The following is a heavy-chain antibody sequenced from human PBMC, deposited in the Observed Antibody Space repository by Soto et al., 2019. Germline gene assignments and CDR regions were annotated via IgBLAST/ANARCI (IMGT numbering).Heavy chain of an antibody. CDR1: GYTFTSYG. CDR2: ISAYNGNT. J-gene: IGHJ5*02. V-gene: IGHV1-18*01. D-gene: IGHD5-12*01. Sequence: ASVKVSCKASGYTFTSYGISWVRQAPGQGLEWMGWISAYNGNTNYAQKLQGRVTMTTDTSTSTAYMELRSLRSDDTAVYYCAREGPNYVDIVATSFRGSCNWFDPWGQGTLVTVSS. CDR3: AREGPNYVDIVATSFRGSCNWFDP.